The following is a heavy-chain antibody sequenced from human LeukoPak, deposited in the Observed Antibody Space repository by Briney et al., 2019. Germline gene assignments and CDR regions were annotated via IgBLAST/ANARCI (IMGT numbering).Heavy chain of an antibody. CDR3: ARPLFAGDYAYYGMDV. Sequence: PGGSLRLSCAASGFTVSSNYMSWVRQAPGKGLEWVSVLYSGGNTYYADSVKGRFIISRDNSKNTLYLQMNSLRAEDTAVYYCARPLFAGDYAYYGMDVWGQGTAVTVSS. V-gene: IGHV3-66*04. D-gene: IGHD3-16*01. CDR1: GFTVSSNY. CDR2: LYSGGNT. J-gene: IGHJ6*02.